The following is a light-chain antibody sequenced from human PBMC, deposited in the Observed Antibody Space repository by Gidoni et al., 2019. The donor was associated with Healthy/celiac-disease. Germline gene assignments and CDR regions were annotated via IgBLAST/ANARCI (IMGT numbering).Light chain of an antibody. CDR2: GAS. CDR3: QQYGSSPPMRT. J-gene: IGKJ2*01. V-gene: IGKV3-20*01. Sequence: EIVLTQSPGTLSLSPGERATLSCRASQSVSSSYLAWYQQKPGQAPRLLIYGASSRATRIPDRFSGSGSGTDFTLTISRLEPEDFAVYYCQQYGSSPPMRTFGQGTKLEIK. CDR1: QSVSSSY.